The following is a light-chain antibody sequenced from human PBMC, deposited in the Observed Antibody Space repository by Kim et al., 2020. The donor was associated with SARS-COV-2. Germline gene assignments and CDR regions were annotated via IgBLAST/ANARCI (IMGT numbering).Light chain of an antibody. CDR2: TAS. CDR1: QDISRY. J-gene: IGKJ1*01. V-gene: IGKV1-39*01. Sequence: DIQMTQSPSSLSASVGDRVTITCRASQDISRYLNWYQQKPGKAPKLLIYTASSLQSGVPSRFTGSGSETDFTLTITSLQPEDFATYYCQQTSSAPRTFCQGTKLDIK. CDR3: QQTSSAPRT.